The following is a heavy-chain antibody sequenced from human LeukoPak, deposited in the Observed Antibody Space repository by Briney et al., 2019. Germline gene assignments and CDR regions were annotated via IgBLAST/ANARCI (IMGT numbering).Heavy chain of an antibody. J-gene: IGHJ4*02. CDR1: GYNFRSYW. V-gene: IGHV5-51*01. CDR3: ARFWSGFYY. CDR2: IYPDDSET. Sequence: GESLKISCKGSGYNFRSYWIGWVRQMPGKGLEWMGIIYPDDSETKYSPSFQGQVTISADKSSSTAYLQWSSLKASDTAMYYCARFWSGFYYWGQGTLVTVSS. D-gene: IGHD3-3*01.